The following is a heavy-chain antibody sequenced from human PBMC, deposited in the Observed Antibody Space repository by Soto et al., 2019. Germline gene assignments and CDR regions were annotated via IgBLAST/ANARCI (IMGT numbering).Heavy chain of an antibody. CDR1: GGSFSGYY. CDR2: INHSGST. Sequence: SETLSLTCAVYGGSFSGYYWSWIRQPPGKGLEWIGEINHSGSTNYNPSLKSRVTISVDTSKNQFSLKLSSVAAADTAVYYCARVPWRKFDPWGQGTLVTVSS. CDR3: ARVPWRKFDP. D-gene: IGHD5-12*01. V-gene: IGHV4-34*01. J-gene: IGHJ5*02.